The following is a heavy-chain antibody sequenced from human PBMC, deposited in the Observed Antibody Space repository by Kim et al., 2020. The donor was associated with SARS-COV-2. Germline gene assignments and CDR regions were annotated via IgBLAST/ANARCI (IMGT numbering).Heavy chain of an antibody. CDR1: GFTFSSYA. Sequence: GGSLRLSCAASGFTFSSYAMSWVRQAPGKGLEWVSAISGSGGSTYYADSVKGRFTISRDNSKNTLYLQMNSLRAEDTAVYYCAKDVSDRDSSSSPFDYWGQGTLVTVSS. CDR2: ISGSGGST. V-gene: IGHV3-23*01. D-gene: IGHD6-6*01. CDR3: AKDVSDRDSSSSPFDY. J-gene: IGHJ4*02.